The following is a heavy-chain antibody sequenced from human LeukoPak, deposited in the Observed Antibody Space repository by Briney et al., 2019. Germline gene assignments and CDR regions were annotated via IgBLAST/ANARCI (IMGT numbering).Heavy chain of an antibody. V-gene: IGHV3-30*02. D-gene: IGHD1-14*01. CDR2: IRYDGNNK. Sequence: AGSLRLSCGASGLTFSNYGMLWVRQAPGKGLDWVAFIRYDGNNKLYADSVKGRFTISRDNSKNTLYLHINSLRAEDTAVYYCVKDNPLDYWGQGTLVIVSS. J-gene: IGHJ4*02. CDR3: VKDNPLDY. CDR1: GLTFSNYG.